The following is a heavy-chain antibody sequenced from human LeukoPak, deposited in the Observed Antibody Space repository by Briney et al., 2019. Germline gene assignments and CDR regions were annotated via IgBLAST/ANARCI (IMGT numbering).Heavy chain of an antibody. CDR2: IYYSGST. CDR3: ARLGDSSGYYYYYFDY. D-gene: IGHD3-22*01. CDR1: GGSISSYY. J-gene: IGHJ4*02. Sequence: PSETLSLTCTVSGGSISSYYWSWIRQPPGKGLEWIGYIYYSGSTNYNPSLKSRVTISVDTSKNQFSLKLSSVTAADTAVYYCARLGDSSGYYYYYFDYWGQGTLVTVSS. V-gene: IGHV4-59*01.